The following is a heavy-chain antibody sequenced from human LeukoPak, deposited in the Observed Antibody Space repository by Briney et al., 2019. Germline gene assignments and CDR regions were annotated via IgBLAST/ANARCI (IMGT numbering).Heavy chain of an antibody. D-gene: IGHD6-13*01. J-gene: IGHJ4*02. V-gene: IGHV3-21*01. CDR1: GFTFSSYI. Sequence: GGSLRLSCAASGFTFSSYIMNWVRQAPGKGLEWVSSISSSSSYIYYADSVKGRFTISRDNAKNSLYLQMNSLRAEDTAVYYCARERSSSWYLLDYWGQGTLATVSS. CDR2: ISSSSSYI. CDR3: ARERSSSWYLLDY.